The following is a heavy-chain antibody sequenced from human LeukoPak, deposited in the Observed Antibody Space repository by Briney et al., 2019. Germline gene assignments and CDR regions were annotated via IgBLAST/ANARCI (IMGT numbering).Heavy chain of an antibody. J-gene: IGHJ4*02. Sequence: SETPSLTCTVSGVSISTYYWSWIRQTPGKGLEWIGYVYYTGSTNSNPSLKGRVTISVDTSKNQVSLKLTSVTAADTAVYYCARGDRDPSRPDYWGQGTLVTVSS. V-gene: IGHV4-59*01. CDR1: GVSISTYY. CDR2: VYYTGST. CDR3: ARGDRDPSRPDY. D-gene: IGHD1-26*01.